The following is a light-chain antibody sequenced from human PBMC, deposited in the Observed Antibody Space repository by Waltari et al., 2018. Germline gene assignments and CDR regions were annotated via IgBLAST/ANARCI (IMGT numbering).Light chain of an antibody. CDR2: SRN. Sequence: QSVLTQPPSASGTPGQRVTISCSGTNSNIGSNTVNWYQQVPGTAPKLLINSRNQLPSGATDRFSGSKSGTSASLAIIGLQSEDEAYYLCAAWDDRLNVPVFGGGPQLTVL. J-gene: IGLJ2*01. CDR3: AAWDDRLNVPV. V-gene: IGLV1-44*01. CDR1: NSNIGSNT.